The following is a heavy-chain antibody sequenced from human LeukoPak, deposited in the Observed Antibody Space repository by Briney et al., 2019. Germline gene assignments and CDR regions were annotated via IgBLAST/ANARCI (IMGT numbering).Heavy chain of an antibody. J-gene: IGHJ6*03. CDR3: ARITYDYVWGSYRYYYYYMDA. CDR2: INHRGDT. CDR1: GESFSGFY. Sequence: SETLSLTCAVYGESFSGFYWSWIRQSPGKGLEWIGEINHRGDTNYNPSLKSRVAISLDTSKNQFSLKLSSVTAADTAVYYCARITYDYVWGSYRYYYYYMDAWGKGTTVTISS. D-gene: IGHD3-16*02. V-gene: IGHV4-34*01.